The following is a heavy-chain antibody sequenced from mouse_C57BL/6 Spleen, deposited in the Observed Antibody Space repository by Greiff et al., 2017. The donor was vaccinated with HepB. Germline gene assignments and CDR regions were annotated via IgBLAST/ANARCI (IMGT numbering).Heavy chain of an antibody. Sequence: QVQLKQSGPELVKPGASVKISCKASGYAFSSSWMNWVKQRPGKGLEWIGRIYPGDGDTNYNGKFKGKATLTADKSSSTAYMQLSSLTSEDSAVYFCARSRYDGYPFYWYFDVWGTGTTVTVSS. D-gene: IGHD2-3*01. CDR1: GYAFSSSW. CDR3: ARSRYDGYPFYWYFDV. CDR2: IYPGDGDT. J-gene: IGHJ1*03. V-gene: IGHV1-82*01.